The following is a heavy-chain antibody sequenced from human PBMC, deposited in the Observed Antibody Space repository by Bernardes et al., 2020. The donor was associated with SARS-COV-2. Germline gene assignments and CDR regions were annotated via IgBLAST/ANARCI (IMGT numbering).Heavy chain of an antibody. CDR2: IKTKTDGGTT. D-gene: IGHD5-12*01. V-gene: IGHV3-15*01. CDR3: TTRDIVATKNY. J-gene: IGHJ4*02. CDR1: GFNFQNAW. Sequence: GGSLRLSCAASGFNFQNAWLSWVRQAPGKGLEWVGHIKTKTDGGTTDYAAPVKGRFTISRDDSKNTLFLQMDSLKTEDTAVYYCTTRDIVATKNYWGRGTLVTVSS.